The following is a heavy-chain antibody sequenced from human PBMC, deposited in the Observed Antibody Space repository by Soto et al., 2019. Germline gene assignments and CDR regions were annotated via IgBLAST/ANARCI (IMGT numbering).Heavy chain of an antibody. V-gene: IGHV1-3*01. Sequence: QVQLVQSGAEVKKPGASVKVSCKASGYTCTKYGVHWVRQAPGERLEWMGWINAGNDNTKYSQRFQDRVTITRDTSASTAYMELSSLRPEDMAVYYCGRDPYDRSLDYWGQGTLVTVSS. CDR3: GRDPYDRSLDY. CDR2: INAGNDNT. J-gene: IGHJ4*02. D-gene: IGHD3-3*01. CDR1: GYTCTKYG.